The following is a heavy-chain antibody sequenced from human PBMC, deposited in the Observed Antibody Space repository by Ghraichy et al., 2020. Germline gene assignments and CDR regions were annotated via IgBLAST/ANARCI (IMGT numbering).Heavy chain of an antibody. CDR3: AREGDYYDSSGSRSYFDY. CDR2: ISSSSSYI. D-gene: IGHD3-22*01. J-gene: IGHJ4*02. V-gene: IGHV3-21*01. CDR1: GFTFSSYS. Sequence: GSLRLSCAASGFTFSSYSMTWVRQAPGKGLEWVSSISSSSSYIYYADSVKGRFTISRDNAKNSLYLQMNSLRAEDTAVYYCAREGDYYDSSGSRSYFDYWGQGTLVTVSS.